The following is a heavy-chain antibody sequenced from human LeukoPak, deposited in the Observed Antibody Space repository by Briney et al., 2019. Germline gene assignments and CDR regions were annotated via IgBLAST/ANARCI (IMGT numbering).Heavy chain of an antibody. D-gene: IGHD2-2*01. J-gene: IGHJ5*02. Sequence: GGSLRLSWAASGFTFSSYWVSWVRQAPGKGREWVANIKQDGSEKYYVDSVKGRFTISRDNAKNSLYLQMNSLRAEDTAVYYCARRYCSSTSCYGVNWFDPWGQGTLVTVSS. CDR1: GFTFSSYW. CDR3: ARRYCSSTSCYGVNWFDP. CDR2: IKQDGSEK. V-gene: IGHV3-7*01.